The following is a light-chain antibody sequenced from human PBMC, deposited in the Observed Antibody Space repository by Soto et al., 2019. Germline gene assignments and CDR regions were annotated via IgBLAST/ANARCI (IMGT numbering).Light chain of an antibody. J-gene: IGKJ4*01. Sequence: EIVLTKSPGTLSLSPGERATLSCRASQSVSSNYLAWYQQKPGQAPRLLIYGASSRATGIPDRFSGSGSGTDFTLTISSLQSEDFAVYYCQQHNTWPRTFGGGTKVDI. CDR1: QSVSSNY. CDR2: GAS. V-gene: IGKV3-20*01. CDR3: QQHNTWPRT.